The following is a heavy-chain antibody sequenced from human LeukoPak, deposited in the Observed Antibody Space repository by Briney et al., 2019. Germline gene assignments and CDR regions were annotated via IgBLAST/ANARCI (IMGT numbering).Heavy chain of an antibody. CDR3: ARTYSSMRAFDI. D-gene: IGHD6-13*01. CDR2: IYTSGST. Sequence: SETLSLTCTVSGGSISSGSYYWSWIRQPAGKGLEWIGRIYTSGSTNYNPSLKSRVSISVDTSKNQFSLKLSSVTAADTAVYYCARTYSSMRAFDIWGQGTMVTVSS. V-gene: IGHV4-61*02. J-gene: IGHJ3*02. CDR1: GGSISSGSYY.